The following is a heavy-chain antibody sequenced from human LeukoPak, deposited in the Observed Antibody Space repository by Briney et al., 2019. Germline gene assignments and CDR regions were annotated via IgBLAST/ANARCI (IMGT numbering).Heavy chain of an antibody. Sequence: SETLSLTCTVSGGSISSGGYYWSWIRQHPGKGLEWIGYIYCSGSTYYNPSLKSRVTISVDTSKNQFSLKLSSVTAADTAVYYCATWNYLDAFDIWGRGTMVTVSS. J-gene: IGHJ3*02. CDR1: GGSISSGGYY. CDR2: IYCSGST. CDR3: ATWNYLDAFDI. V-gene: IGHV4-31*03. D-gene: IGHD1-7*01.